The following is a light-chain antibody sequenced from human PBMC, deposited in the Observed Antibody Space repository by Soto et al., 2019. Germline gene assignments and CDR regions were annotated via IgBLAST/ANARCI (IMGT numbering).Light chain of an antibody. Sequence: QSALTQPASVSGSPGQSITISCTGNSSDVGSYNLVSWYQQHPGKAPKLMIYEGSKRTSGVSNRFSGSKSGNTASLTISGLQAEDEADYYCCSYAGSSTSVVFGGGTKLTVL. V-gene: IGLV2-23*01. J-gene: IGLJ2*01. CDR1: SSDVGSYNL. CDR3: CSYAGSSTSVV. CDR2: EGS.